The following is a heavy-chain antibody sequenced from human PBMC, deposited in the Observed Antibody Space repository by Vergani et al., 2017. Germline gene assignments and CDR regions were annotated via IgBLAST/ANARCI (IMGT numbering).Heavy chain of an antibody. D-gene: IGHD5-18*01. CDR1: GFSFSDHY. Sequence: QVQLVESGGGLVKPGGSLRLSCAASGFSFSDHYMTWIRQAPGGGLEWVSSITRGSKSIYYADSVKGRFTITRDDVKKSLLLRMNNLKVDDTAIYYCARTRSPIAMIRQFEQWGQGTLVTVSS. J-gene: IGHJ4*02. CDR3: ARTRSPIAMIRQFEQ. CDR2: ITRGSKSI. V-gene: IGHV3-11*01.